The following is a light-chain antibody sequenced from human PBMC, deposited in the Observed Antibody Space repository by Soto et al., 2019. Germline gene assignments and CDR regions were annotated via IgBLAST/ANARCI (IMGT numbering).Light chain of an antibody. CDR3: QQRTNWPLT. CDR1: QSVSNS. CDR2: DVS. J-gene: IGKJ4*01. Sequence: EIVMTQSPATLSVSPGERATLSCWASQSVSNSLAWYQQRPGQSPRLLIYDVSTRATGIPARFGGSGSGTDFTLTISSLETEDFAVYYCQQRTNWPLTFGGGTKVEI. V-gene: IGKV3-11*01.